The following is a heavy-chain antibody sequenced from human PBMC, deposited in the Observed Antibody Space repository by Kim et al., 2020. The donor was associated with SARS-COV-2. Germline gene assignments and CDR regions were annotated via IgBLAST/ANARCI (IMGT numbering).Heavy chain of an antibody. Sequence: SETLSLTCAVYGGSFSGYYWSWIRQPPGKGLEWIGEINHSGSTNYNPSLKSRVTISVDTSKNQFSLKLSSVTAADTAVYYCARESRGDSSGYYHNWFDPWGQGTLVTVSS. D-gene: IGHD3-22*01. V-gene: IGHV4-34*01. CDR3: ARESRGDSSGYYHNWFDP. J-gene: IGHJ5*02. CDR1: GGSFSGYY. CDR2: INHSGST.